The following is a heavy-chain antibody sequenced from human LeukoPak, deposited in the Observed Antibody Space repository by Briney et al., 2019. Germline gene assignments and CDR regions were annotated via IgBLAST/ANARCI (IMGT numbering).Heavy chain of an antibody. CDR1: GFTFSSYA. CDR3: AKDGEMGSYYPFDYYGMDV. V-gene: IGHV3-23*01. Sequence: GSLRLSCAASGFTFSSYAMSWVHQAPGKGLEWVSAISGSGGSTYYADSVKGRFTISRDNSKNTLYLQMNSLRAEDTAVYYCAKDGEMGSYYPFDYYGMDVWGQGTTVTVSS. J-gene: IGHJ6*02. D-gene: IGHD3-10*01. CDR2: ISGSGGST.